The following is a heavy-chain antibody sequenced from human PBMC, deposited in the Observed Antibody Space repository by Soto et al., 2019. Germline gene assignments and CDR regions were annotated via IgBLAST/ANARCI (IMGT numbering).Heavy chain of an antibody. CDR1: GFTFSSYG. V-gene: IGHV3-33*01. CDR2: IWYDGSNK. J-gene: IGHJ4*02. CDR3: ARVVVIVGRKRSEPLDY. Sequence: GGSLRLSCAASGFTFSSYGMHWVRQAPGKGLEWVAVIWYDGSNKYYADSVKGRFTISRDNSKNTLYLQMNSLRAEDTAVYYCARVVVIVGRKRSEPLDYWGQGTLVTVSS. D-gene: IGHD2-21*01.